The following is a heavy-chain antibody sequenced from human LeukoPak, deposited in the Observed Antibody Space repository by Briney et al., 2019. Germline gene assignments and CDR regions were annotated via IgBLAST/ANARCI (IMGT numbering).Heavy chain of an antibody. Sequence: GGSLRLSCAASGFTFSSYSMNWVRQAPGKGLEWVSSISSSSHYIYYADSVKGRFTISRDNAKNSLYLQMNSLRAEDTAVYYCAGYYYDSSGYYPGYLGQGTLVTVSS. CDR2: ISSSSHYI. D-gene: IGHD3-22*01. CDR3: AGYYYDSSGYYPGY. CDR1: GFTFSSYS. J-gene: IGHJ4*02. V-gene: IGHV3-21*04.